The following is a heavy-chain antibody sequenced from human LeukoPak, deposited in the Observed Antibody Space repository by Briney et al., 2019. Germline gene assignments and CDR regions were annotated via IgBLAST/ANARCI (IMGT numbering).Heavy chain of an antibody. CDR2: INHSGST. V-gene: IGHV4-34*01. Sequence: PSETLSLTCAVYGGSFSGYYWSWIRQPPGKGLEWIEEINHSGSTNYNPSLKSRVTISVDTSKNQFSLKLSPVTAADTAVYYCARAVSPASVMGYYYYYMDVWGKRTPVTVSS. J-gene: IGHJ6*03. CDR1: GGSFSGYY. D-gene: IGHD3-16*01. CDR3: ARAVSPASVMGYYYYYMDV.